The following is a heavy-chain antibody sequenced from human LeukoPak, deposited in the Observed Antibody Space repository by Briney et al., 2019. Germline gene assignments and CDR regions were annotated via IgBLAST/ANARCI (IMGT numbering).Heavy chain of an antibody. V-gene: IGHV3-30-3*01. CDR3: ARESPSDYDSSGYYPPNHYFDY. CDR2: ISYDGSNK. Sequence: GGSLRLSCAASGFTFSSYAMHWVRQAPGKGLEWVAVISYDGSNKYYADSVKGRFTISRDNSKNTLYLQMNSLRAEDTAVYYCARESPSDYDSSGYYPPNHYFDYWGQGSLVTVSS. D-gene: IGHD3-22*01. CDR1: GFTFSSYA. J-gene: IGHJ4*02.